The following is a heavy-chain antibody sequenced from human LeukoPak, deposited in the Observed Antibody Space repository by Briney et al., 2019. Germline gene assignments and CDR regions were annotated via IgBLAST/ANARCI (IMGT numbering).Heavy chain of an antibody. CDR1: GGSFSGYY. D-gene: IGHD6-13*01. CDR3: ARGCGSSWSYYYYGMDV. Sequence: PSETLSLTCAVYGGSFSGYYWSWIRQPPGKGLEWIGEINHSGSTNYNPPLKSRVTISVDTSKNQFSLKLSSVTAADTAVYYCARGCGSSWSYYYYGMDVWGQGTTVTVSS. CDR2: INHSGST. V-gene: IGHV4-34*01. J-gene: IGHJ6*02.